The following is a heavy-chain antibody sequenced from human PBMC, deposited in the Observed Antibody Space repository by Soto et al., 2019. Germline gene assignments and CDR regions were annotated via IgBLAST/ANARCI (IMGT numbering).Heavy chain of an antibody. J-gene: IGHJ4*02. CDR1: GFIFSGSA. CDR3: ARSTVGYFDY. D-gene: IGHD1-1*01. CDR2: VRSKLNSYAT. Sequence: PEGSLRLSCAASGFIFSGSAMHWVRQAPGKGLEWVGPVRSKLNSYATAFDASVKGRFTISRDDSKNTAYLQMNSLKTEDTAVYYCARSTVGYFDYWGQVTPGTFSS. V-gene: IGHV3-73*01.